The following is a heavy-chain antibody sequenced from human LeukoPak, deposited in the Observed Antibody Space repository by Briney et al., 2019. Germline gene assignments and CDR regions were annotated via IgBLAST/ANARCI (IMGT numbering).Heavy chain of an antibody. V-gene: IGHV3-23*01. CDR3: AIGPPYGGYSD. CDR1: GFIFTTYA. D-gene: IGHD3-22*01. Sequence: GGSLRLSCAASGFIFTTYAMNWVRQAPGKGPEWVSSISGSGGRTFYADSLKGRFTISRDNSKNTLYLQMNSLRPEDTAVYYCAIGPPYGGYSDWGQGTLVTVSS. J-gene: IGHJ4*02. CDR2: ISGSGGRT.